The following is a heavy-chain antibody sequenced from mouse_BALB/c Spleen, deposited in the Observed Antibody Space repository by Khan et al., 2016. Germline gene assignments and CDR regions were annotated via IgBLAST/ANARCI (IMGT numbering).Heavy chain of an antibody. D-gene: IGHD1-1*01. J-gene: IGHJ1*01. Sequence: EVQLQESGPDLVKPSQSLSLTCTVTGYSITSGYSWHWIRQFPGNKLEWMGYIHYSGSTNYNPSLKRRISITRDTSKNQCFLQLNSVTTEDTATYDWARLRDWYFDVRGAGTTVTVSS. CDR2: IHYSGST. V-gene: IGHV3-1*02. CDR3: ARLRDWYFDV. CDR1: GYSITSGYS.